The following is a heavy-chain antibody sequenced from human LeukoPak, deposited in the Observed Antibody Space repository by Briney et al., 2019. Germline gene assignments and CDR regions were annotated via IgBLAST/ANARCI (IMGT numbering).Heavy chain of an antibody. CDR2: ISSSSSYI. D-gene: IGHD3-10*01. V-gene: IGHV3-21*01. Sequence: AGGSLRLSCAASGFTFSSYSMNWVRQAPGKGLEWVSSISSSSSYIYYADSVKGRFTISRDNSKNTLYLQMNSLRAEDTAVYYCARWFGEPRAFDFWGRGTMVTVSS. CDR1: GFTFSSYS. CDR3: ARWFGEPRAFDF. J-gene: IGHJ3*01.